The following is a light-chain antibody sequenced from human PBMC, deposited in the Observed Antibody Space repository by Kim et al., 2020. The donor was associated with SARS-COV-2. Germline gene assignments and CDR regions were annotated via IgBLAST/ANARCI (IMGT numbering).Light chain of an antibody. CDR2: GKN. J-gene: IGLJ2*01. V-gene: IGLV3-19*01. Sequence: SSELTQDPAVSVALGQTVGITCQGDSLRSYYASWYQQKPGQAPVLVIYGKNNRPSGIPDRFSGSSSGNTASLTITGAQAEDEADYYCNSRDSSGNHLDVVFGGGTQLTVL. CDR1: SLRSYY. CDR3: NSRDSSGNHLDVV.